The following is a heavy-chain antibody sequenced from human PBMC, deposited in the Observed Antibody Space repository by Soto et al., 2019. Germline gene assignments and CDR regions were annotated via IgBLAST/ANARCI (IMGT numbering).Heavy chain of an antibody. V-gene: IGHV3-30*18. D-gene: IGHD1-26*01. CDR3: AKDRDYYYHSSGRDS. Sequence: QVQLVESGGGVVQPGRSLRLSCAASGFTFSAFDMHWVRQAPGKGLDWVAFISYDGNDNYYADSVKGRFTISRDNSKNTLYLQMNSLRADDTAMYYCAKDRDYYYHSSGRDSWGQGTLVTVSS. J-gene: IGHJ5*01. CDR1: GFTFSAFD. CDR2: ISYDGNDN.